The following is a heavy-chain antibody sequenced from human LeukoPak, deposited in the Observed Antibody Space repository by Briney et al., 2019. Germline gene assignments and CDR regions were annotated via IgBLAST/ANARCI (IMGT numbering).Heavy chain of an antibody. J-gene: IGHJ4*02. V-gene: IGHV5-51*01. CDR2: IYPVDSTT. CDR1: GYSFTSYW. CDR3: AITQYITSFDY. Sequence: GESLKISCKGSGYSFTSYWIAWVRQMPGKGLEWMAIIYPVDSTTRYSPSFQGQVTISVDKSISTAYLQWSALTASDTAIYYCAITQYITSFDYWGQGPLVTVSS. D-gene: IGHD6-13*01.